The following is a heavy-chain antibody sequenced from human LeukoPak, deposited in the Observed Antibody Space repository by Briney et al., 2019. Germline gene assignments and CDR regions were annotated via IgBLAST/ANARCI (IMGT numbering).Heavy chain of an antibody. D-gene: IGHD3-22*01. CDR1: GFTFSSNA. J-gene: IGHJ4*02. CDR3: AKGSYYDSSGSFYFDY. CDR2: ISGSGDNT. V-gene: IGHV3-23*01. Sequence: RGSLRLSCAASGFTFSSNAMSWVRQAPGKGLEWVSGISGSGDNTYYADSVKGRFTISRDNSKNTLYVQVNSLGTEDTAAYYCAKGSYYDSSGSFYFDYWGQGTLVTVSS.